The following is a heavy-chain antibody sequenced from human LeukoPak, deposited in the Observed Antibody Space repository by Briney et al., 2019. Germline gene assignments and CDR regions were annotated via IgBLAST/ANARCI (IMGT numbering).Heavy chain of an antibody. CDR2: IYISGST. V-gene: IGHV4-4*07. CDR1: GGSISSYY. D-gene: IGHD4-17*01. CDR3: ARASHDYGDYSHFDY. Sequence: SETLSLTCTVSGGSISSYYWSWIRQPAGRGLEWIGRIYISGSTNYNPSLKSRVTMSVDTSKNQFSLKLSSVTAADTAVYYCARASHDYGDYSHFDYWGQGTLVTVSS. J-gene: IGHJ4*02.